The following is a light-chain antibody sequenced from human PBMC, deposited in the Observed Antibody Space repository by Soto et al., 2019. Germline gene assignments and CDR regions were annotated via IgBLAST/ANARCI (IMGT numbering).Light chain of an antibody. CDR2: KAS. CDR3: QQYNHYST. CDR1: QIINGW. J-gene: IGKJ1*01. Sequence: DIQMTQSPSTLSASVGDRVTITCRASQIINGWLAWYQQKPGKAPKLLIYKASSLESGVPSRFSGSGSGTEFTLTISSLQPDDFAPYYCQQYNHYSTFGQGTKVEVK. V-gene: IGKV1-5*03.